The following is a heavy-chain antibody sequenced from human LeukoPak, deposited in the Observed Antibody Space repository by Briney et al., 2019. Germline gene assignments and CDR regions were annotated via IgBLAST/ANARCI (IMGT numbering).Heavy chain of an antibody. CDR3: AKGGGGSWYNYYYMDV. Sequence: GGSLRLSCAASGFTFSSYGMHWVRQAPGKGLEWVAFIRYDGSNKYYADSVKGRFTISRDNSKNTLYLQMNSLRAEDTAVYYCAKGGGGSWYNYYYMDVWGKGTTVTVSS. CDR2: IRYDGSNK. CDR1: GFTFSSYG. V-gene: IGHV3-30*02. D-gene: IGHD6-13*01. J-gene: IGHJ6*03.